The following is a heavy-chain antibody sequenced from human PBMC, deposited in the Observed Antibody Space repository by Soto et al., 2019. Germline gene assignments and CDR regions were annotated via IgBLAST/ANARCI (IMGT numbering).Heavy chain of an antibody. V-gene: IGHV3-23*01. CDR2: ISGSGGST. CDR3: ASPFDFLSGYAPGPFDY. CDR1: GFTFSSYA. D-gene: IGHD3-3*01. J-gene: IGHJ4*02. Sequence: PGGSLRLSCAASGFTFSSYAMSWVRQAPGKGLEWVSAISGSGGSTYYADSVKGRFTISRDNSKNTLYLQMNSLSAEDTAVYYCASPFDFLSGYAPGPFDYWGQGTLVTVSS.